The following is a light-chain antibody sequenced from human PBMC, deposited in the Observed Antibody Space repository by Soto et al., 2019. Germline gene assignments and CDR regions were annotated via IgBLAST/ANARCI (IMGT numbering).Light chain of an antibody. Sequence: QSALTQPDSVSGSLGQSITISCTGTSRDIGNYNLVSWYQQHPGKAPKLMIYEVTKRPSGVSSRFFGSKSGKTASLTISGLQADDEADYHCCSYAGSSTYVFGPGTKLTVL. CDR1: SRDIGNYNL. V-gene: IGLV2-23*02. CDR2: EVT. J-gene: IGLJ1*01. CDR3: CSYAGSSTYV.